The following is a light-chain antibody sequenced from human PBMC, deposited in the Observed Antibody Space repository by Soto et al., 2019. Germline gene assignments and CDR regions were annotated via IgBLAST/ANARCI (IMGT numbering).Light chain of an antibody. CDR2: DAS. J-gene: IGKJ5*01. CDR3: QQYHTSSIT. V-gene: IGKV1-5*01. CDR1: QTISSW. Sequence: GDTVTMTCRASQTISSWLAWYQQKPGKAPTLLIYDASTLERGVPSRFSGTGSGTEFTLSIDSLQPDDFATYYCQQYHTSSITFGQGTRLEI.